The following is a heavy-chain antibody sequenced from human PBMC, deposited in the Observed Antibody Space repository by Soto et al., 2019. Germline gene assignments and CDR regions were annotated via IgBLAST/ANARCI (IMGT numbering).Heavy chain of an antibody. V-gene: IGHV3-33*01. D-gene: IGHD6-13*01. Sequence: GGSLRLSCAASGFIFSDYGMHWVRQAPGKGLEWVAVIWYDGTYKYYVDSVKGRFTISRDNSKNTLYLQWSSLKASDTAMYYCARQGAAGTDYWGQGTLVTVS. J-gene: IGHJ4*02. CDR1: GFIFSDYG. CDR3: ARQGAAGTDY. CDR2: IWYDGTYK.